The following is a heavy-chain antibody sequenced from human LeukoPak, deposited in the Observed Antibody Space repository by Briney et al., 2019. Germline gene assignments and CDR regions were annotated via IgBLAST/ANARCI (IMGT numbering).Heavy chain of an antibody. CDR2: ISYDGSNK. D-gene: IGHD6-19*01. Sequence: GGSLRLSCAASGFTFSSYAMHWVRQAPGKGLEWVAVISYDGSNKYYADSVKGRFTISRDNAKNSLYLQTNSLRAEDTAVYYCAKDSVGYSSGWHNAFDIWGQGTMVIVSS. CDR3: AKDSVGYSSGWHNAFDI. CDR1: GFTFSSYA. J-gene: IGHJ3*02. V-gene: IGHV3-30-3*01.